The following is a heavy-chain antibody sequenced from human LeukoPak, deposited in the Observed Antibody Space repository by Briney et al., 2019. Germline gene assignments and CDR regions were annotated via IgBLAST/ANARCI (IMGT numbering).Heavy chain of an antibody. Sequence: ASVKVSCKASGYTFTGYYMHWVRQAPGQGLEWMGRINPNSGGTYYAQKFQGRVTMTRDTSISTAYMELSRLRSDDTAVYYCARGYSSSGIDYWGQGTLVTVSS. V-gene: IGHV1-2*06. D-gene: IGHD6-6*01. CDR3: ARGYSSSGIDY. CDR2: INPNSGGT. J-gene: IGHJ4*02. CDR1: GYTFTGYY.